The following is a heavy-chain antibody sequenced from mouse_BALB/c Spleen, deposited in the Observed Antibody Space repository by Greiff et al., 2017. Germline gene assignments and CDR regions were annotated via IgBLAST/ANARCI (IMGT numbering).Heavy chain of an antibody. J-gene: IGHJ4*01. Sequence: QVQLQQSGAELMKPGASVKISCKATGFTFSSYWIEWVKQRPGHGLEWIGEILPGSGSTNYNEKFKGKATFTADTSSNTAYMQLISLTSADSAVYCCGVGARVYAMDYWGQGTSVTVSS. CDR1: GFTFSSYW. D-gene: IGHD1-3*01. V-gene: IGHV1-9*01. CDR2: ILPGSGST. CDR3: GVGARVYAMDY.